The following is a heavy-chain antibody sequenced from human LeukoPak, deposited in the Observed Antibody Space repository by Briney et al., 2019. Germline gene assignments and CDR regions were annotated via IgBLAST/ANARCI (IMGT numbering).Heavy chain of an antibody. CDR3: ARVWGTITTPTWFDY. Sequence: SVKVSCKASGGTFSSYAISWVRQAPGQGLEWMGGIIPIFGTANYAQKFQGRVTITADKSTSTAYMELSSLRSEDTAVYYCARVWGTITTPTWFDYWGQGTLVTVSS. D-gene: IGHD5-12*01. J-gene: IGHJ4*02. CDR2: IIPIFGTA. V-gene: IGHV1-69*06. CDR1: GGTFSSYA.